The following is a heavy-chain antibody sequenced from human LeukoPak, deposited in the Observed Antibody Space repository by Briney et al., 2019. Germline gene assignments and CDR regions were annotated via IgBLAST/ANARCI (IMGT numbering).Heavy chain of an antibody. CDR1: GFTFSSYS. J-gene: IGHJ4*02. V-gene: IGHV3-21*04. Sequence: GGSLRLSCAASGFTFSSYSMNWVRQAPGKGLEWVSSISSSSSYIYYADSVKSRFTISRDNAKNSLYLQMNSLRAEDTAVYYCARLGMVDYFDYWGQGTLVTVSS. CDR3: ARLGMVDYFDY. D-gene: IGHD3-3*01. CDR2: ISSSSSYI.